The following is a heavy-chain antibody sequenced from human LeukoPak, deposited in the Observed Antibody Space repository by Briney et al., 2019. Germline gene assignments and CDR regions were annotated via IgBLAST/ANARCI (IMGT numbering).Heavy chain of an antibody. J-gene: IGHJ2*01. CDR1: GFTVSDSY. CDR3: ATDPL. CDR2: FYGGGNT. V-gene: IGHV3-53*01. Sequence: GGSLRLSCAASGFTVSDSYMTWVRQAPGKGLECVSIFYGGGNTHYADSVKGRFTISRDKSETIFFLQLNRLRAEDTAVYYCATDPLWGRGTLVTVSS.